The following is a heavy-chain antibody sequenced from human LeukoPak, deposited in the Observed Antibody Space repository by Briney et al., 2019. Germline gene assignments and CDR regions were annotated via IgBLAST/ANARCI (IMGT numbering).Heavy chain of an antibody. V-gene: IGHV1-3*01. CDR1: GYTFTSYA. CDR3: ARDTGGSWFDP. D-gene: IGHD1-1*01. J-gene: IGHJ5*02. Sequence: ASVKVSCKASGYTFTSYAMHWVRQAPGQRLEWMGWINAGNGNTKYSQKFQGRVTITADESTSTAYMELSSLRSEDTAVYYCARDTGGSWFDPWGQGTLVTVSS. CDR2: INAGNGNT.